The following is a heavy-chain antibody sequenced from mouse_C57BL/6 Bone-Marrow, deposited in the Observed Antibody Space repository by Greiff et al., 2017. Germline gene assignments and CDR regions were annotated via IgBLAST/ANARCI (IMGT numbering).Heavy chain of an antibody. D-gene: IGHD2-3*01. Sequence: EVQLVQPGGGLVQPGGSLKLSCAASGFTFTSYGMPWVRQTPDKRLELVATINSNGGSTYYPDSVKGRFTISRDKAKNTLYLQMSSLKSEDTAMYYYASFYDGYYEGYAMDYWGQGTSVTVSS. CDR1: GFTFTSYG. CDR2: INSNGGST. J-gene: IGHJ4*01. CDR3: ASFYDGYYEGYAMDY. V-gene: IGHV5-6-3*01.